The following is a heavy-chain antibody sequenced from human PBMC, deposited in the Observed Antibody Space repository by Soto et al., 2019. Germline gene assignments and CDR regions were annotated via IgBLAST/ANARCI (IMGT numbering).Heavy chain of an antibody. J-gene: IGHJ5*02. D-gene: IGHD3-22*01. CDR3: ARKDKSGYFNWFDP. V-gene: IGHV5-51*01. CDR1: GYSFTSYW. Sequence: GESLKISCKGSGYSFTSYWTAWVRQMPGKGLEWMGIIFPSDSDTRYSPSFQGQVTISADRSTSTVFLQWASLKASDTAVYFCARKDKSGYFNWFDPWGQGTLVTVSS. CDR2: IFPSDSDT.